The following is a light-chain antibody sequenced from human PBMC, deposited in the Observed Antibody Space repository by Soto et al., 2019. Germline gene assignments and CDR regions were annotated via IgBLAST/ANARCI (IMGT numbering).Light chain of an antibody. Sequence: EIVLTQSPGTLSLSPGERATLSCRAGQSVSSSYLAWYQQKPGQAPRLLIYGASSRATGIPDRFSGSGSGTDFTLTISRLEPEDFEVYYCQQYGSSQWTFGQGTKVDIK. CDR1: QSVSSSY. V-gene: IGKV3-20*01. CDR2: GAS. CDR3: QQYGSSQWT. J-gene: IGKJ1*01.